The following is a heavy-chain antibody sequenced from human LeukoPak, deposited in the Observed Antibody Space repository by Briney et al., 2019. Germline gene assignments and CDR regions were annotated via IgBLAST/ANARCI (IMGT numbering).Heavy chain of an antibody. CDR3: AKDWAAAGTIDP. CDR2: IRNDGGEK. D-gene: IGHD6-13*01. V-gene: IGHV3-30*02. CDR1: GFSFSSYG. J-gene: IGHJ5*02. Sequence: GGSLRLSCAPSGFSFSSYGMHWVRQAPDKGLEWVAFIRNDGGEKYYADSVKGRFTISRDNSKNTLYLQMNSLRAEDTAVYYCAKDWAAAGTIDPWGQGTLVTVSS.